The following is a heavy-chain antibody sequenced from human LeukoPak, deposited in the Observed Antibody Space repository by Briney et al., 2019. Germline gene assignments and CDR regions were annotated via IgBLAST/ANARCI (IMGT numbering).Heavy chain of an antibody. J-gene: IGHJ4*02. Sequence: GGSLRLSCAASGFIVSSNYMSWVRQAPGKGLEWVSVIYSGGSTYYADSVKGRFSISRDYSKNTVYLQMNSLRADYTAVYYCARGRGYSGCVPFDYWGQGTLVTVSS. CDR2: IYSGGST. CDR3: ARGRGYSGCVPFDY. V-gene: IGHV3-53*01. CDR1: GFIVSSNY. D-gene: IGHD5-12*01.